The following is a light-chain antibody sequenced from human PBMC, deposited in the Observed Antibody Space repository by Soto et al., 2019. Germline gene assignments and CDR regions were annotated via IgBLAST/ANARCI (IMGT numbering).Light chain of an antibody. V-gene: IGLV2-14*01. CDR1: SSDIGAYNY. CDR3: FSHRSGDSHV. Sequence: QSVVTQPASVCGSPGLSITISCTGTSSDIGAYNYVSWYQQYPGKAPKLMIYGVTNRPSGVSNRFSGSKTGNTASLTISGLQAEDEADYYCFSHRSGDSHVFGTGTKAPS. CDR2: GVT. J-gene: IGLJ1*01.